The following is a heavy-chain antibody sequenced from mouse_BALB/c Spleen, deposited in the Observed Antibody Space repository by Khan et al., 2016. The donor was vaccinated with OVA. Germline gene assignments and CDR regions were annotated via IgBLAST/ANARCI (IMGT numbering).Heavy chain of an antibody. CDR1: GYAFSTYW. CDR2: IYPGDGDT. D-gene: IGHD2-4*01. V-gene: IGHV1-80*01. J-gene: IGHJ4*01. CDR3: TRSIYYDYDEGNYYARDY. Sequence: QVQLQQSGAELVRPGSSVKISCKASGYAFSTYWMNWVKQRPGQGLEWIGQIYPGDGDTNYNGKFKGKATLTAEKSSSTVYMQLSSLTSEDSAVYFCTRSIYYDYDEGNYYARDYWGQGTSVTVSS.